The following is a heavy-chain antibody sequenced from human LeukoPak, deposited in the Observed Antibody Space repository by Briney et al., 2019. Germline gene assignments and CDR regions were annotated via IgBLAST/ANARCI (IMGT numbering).Heavy chain of an antibody. CDR2: LSGGGGGS. CDR1: GITIRTYA. Sequence: GGSLRLSCAASGITIRTYAMSWVRQAPGKGLEWVSSLSGGGGGSYYADSVKGRVTVSRDDSKNALYLQMHSLKTEDTAVYYCTTDPKLRRDYWGQGTLVTVSS. V-gene: IGHV3-23*01. D-gene: IGHD3-10*01. CDR3: TTDPKLRRDY. J-gene: IGHJ4*02.